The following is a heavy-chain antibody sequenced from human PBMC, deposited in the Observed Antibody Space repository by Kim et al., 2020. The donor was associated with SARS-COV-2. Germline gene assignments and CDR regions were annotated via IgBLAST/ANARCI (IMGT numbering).Heavy chain of an antibody. D-gene: IGHD6-19*01. CDR3: ARAAESSGWAFDF. CDR1: GFTFSGHG. J-gene: IGHJ4*02. V-gene: IGHV3-74*01. CDR2: IGRDGVNT. Sequence: GGSLRLSCAASGFTFSGHGMHWVRQAPGSGLVWVSLIGRDGVNTRYADSVKGRFTISSDSAENTLFLQMNSLRPEDTTVYYCARAAESSGWAFDFWGRGTLVTVSS.